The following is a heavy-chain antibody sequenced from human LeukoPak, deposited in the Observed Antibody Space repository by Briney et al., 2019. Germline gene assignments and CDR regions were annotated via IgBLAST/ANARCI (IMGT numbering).Heavy chain of an antibody. J-gene: IGHJ1*01. D-gene: IGHD6-13*01. Sequence: GGSLRLSCAASGFTFSSYAMSWVRQAPGKGLEWVANIKEDGSEKYYVDSVKGRFTISRDNAKNSLDLQMNSLKVEDTAVYYCATPAAGPGAEYSLYWGQGTLVIVSS. V-gene: IGHV3-7*01. CDR1: GFTFSSYA. CDR3: ATPAAGPGAEYSLY. CDR2: IKEDGSEK.